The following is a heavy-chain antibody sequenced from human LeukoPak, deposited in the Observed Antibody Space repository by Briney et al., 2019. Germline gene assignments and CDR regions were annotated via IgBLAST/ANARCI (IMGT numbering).Heavy chain of an antibody. Sequence: GGSLRLSCAASGFTFSSYAMHWVRQAPGKGLEYVSAISSNGGSTYYANSVKGRFTISRDNSKNTLYLQMGSLRAEDTAVYYCAKKREPGLAGYGGFEYWGQGTPVTVSS. D-gene: IGHD3-9*01. CDR1: GFTFSSYA. J-gene: IGHJ4*02. CDR3: AKKREPGLAGYGGFEY. CDR2: ISSNGGST. V-gene: IGHV3-64*01.